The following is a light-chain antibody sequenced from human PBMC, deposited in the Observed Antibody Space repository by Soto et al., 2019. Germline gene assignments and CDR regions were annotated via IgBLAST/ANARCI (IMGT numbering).Light chain of an antibody. J-gene: IGLJ3*02. CDR1: SSNIGAGYD. CDR3: QSYDISLRGV. V-gene: IGLV1-40*01. Sequence: QPVLTQPPSVSGAPGQRVTISCTGSSSNIGAGYDVHWYQQLPGTAPKLLIYGNSNRPSGVPDRFSGSKSCTSASLAITGLQAEDEADYYCQSYDISLRGVFGGGTKLTVL. CDR2: GNS.